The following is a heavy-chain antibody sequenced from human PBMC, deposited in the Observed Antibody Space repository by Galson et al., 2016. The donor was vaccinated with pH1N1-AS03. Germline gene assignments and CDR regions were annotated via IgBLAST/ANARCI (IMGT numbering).Heavy chain of an antibody. J-gene: IGHJ6*02. CDR3: VREGHHSRRGSDTYYYGMDV. CDR2: VYYTGAT. Sequence: LSLTCSVSGGSIGTYYWTWIRQAPGKGLEWVGYVYYTGATNYNPSLKGRTSMSVDTSKNQFSLNLNSVTAADTAVYYCVREGHHSRRGSDTYYYGMDVWGQGTTVTVSS. V-gene: IGHV4-59*01. CDR1: GGSIGTYY. D-gene: IGHD3-10*01.